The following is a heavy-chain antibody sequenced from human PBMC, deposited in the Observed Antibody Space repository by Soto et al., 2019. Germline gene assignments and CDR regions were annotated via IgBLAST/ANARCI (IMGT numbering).Heavy chain of an antibody. CDR3: ASNDYVWGSYLVYFDY. J-gene: IGHJ4*02. D-gene: IGHD3-16*02. Sequence: SETLSLTCTVSGGSISSSSYYWGWIRQPPGKGLEWIGSIYYSGSTYYNPSLKSRVTISVDTSKNQFSLKLSSVTAADTAVYYCASNDYVWGSYLVYFDYWGQGTLVTVSS. V-gene: IGHV4-39*01. CDR2: IYYSGST. CDR1: GGSISSSSYY.